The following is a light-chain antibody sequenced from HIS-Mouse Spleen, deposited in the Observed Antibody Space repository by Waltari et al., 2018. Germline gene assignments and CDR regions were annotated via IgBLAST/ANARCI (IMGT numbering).Light chain of an antibody. CDR3: SSYTSSSFNVV. Sequence: QSALTQPASVSGSPGQSITIPCTGTSSDVGGYNYVSWYQQLPGKAPNLMIYDVSNRPSGVSNRFSGSKSGNTASLTISGLQAEDEADYYCSSYTSSSFNVVFGGGTKLTVL. CDR2: DVS. V-gene: IGLV2-14*03. CDR1: SSDVGGYNY. J-gene: IGLJ2*01.